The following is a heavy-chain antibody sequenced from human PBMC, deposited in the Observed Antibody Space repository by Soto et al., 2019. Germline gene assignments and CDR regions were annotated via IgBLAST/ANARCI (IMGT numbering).Heavy chain of an antibody. CDR1: ELHSPFS. Sequence: GEPPGFGPSLGKPLGAPFPHFHFSGELHSPFSWDWVRPPPGEGLQWIGYISYFGNTNNNPSLKSRVTISLDTSKNQFSLKLRSVTAADTAMYFCARHGSTVDTEGAFDYWGQGTLVTVSS. CDR2: ISYFGNT. J-gene: IGHJ4*02. V-gene: IGHV4-59*08. D-gene: IGHD5-18*01. CDR3: ARHGSTVDTEGAFDY.